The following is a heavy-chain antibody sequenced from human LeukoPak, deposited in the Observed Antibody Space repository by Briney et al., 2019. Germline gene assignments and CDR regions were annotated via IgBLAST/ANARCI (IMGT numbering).Heavy chain of an antibody. V-gene: IGHV3-72*01. CDR1: GFTFSDHY. D-gene: IGHD3-10*01. CDR3: AKDSSGSYYSFDY. J-gene: IGHJ4*02. Sequence: GGSLRLSCAASGFTFSDHYMDWVRQAPGKGLEWVARNKNKANSYSTEYAASVRGRFTISRDDSKNSLSLQMNSLRAEDTALYYCAKDSSGSYYSFDYWGQGTLVTVSS. CDR2: NKNKANSYST.